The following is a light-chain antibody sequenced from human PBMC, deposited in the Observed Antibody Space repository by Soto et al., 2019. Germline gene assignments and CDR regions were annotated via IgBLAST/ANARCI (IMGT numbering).Light chain of an antibody. CDR3: QSYGSSLSVLYV. J-gene: IGLJ1*01. Sequence: QPVLTQPPSVSGAPGQRVTISCTGSSSNIGAGFVVHWYQHLPGTAPKLLIYGDTNRPSGVPDRFSGSRSGTSASLTITGLQAEDEADYYCQSYGSSLSVLYVFGTGTKVTVL. CDR1: SSNIGAGFV. V-gene: IGLV1-40*01. CDR2: GDT.